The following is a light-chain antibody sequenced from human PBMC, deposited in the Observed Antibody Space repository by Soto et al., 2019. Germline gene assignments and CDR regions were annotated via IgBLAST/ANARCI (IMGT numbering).Light chain of an antibody. J-gene: IGLJ1*01. CDR2: KNN. CDR3: AAWDDSLGEV. Sequence: QSVLTQPPSASGTPGQRVTISCSGSSSNIGNNDVYWYQQFPGTAPKLVVYKNNQRPSGVPDRFSGSKSGTSASLAISGLRSEVEADYYCAAWDDSLGEVFGTGTKLTVL. CDR1: SSNIGNND. V-gene: IGLV1-47*01.